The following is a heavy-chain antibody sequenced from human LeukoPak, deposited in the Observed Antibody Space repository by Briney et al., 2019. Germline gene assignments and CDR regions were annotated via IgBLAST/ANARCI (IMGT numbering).Heavy chain of an antibody. D-gene: IGHD3-22*01. CDR3: AKDFETYYYDSSGYYPDY. CDR1: GFTFSSYA. CDR2: ISGSGGST. V-gene: IGHV3-23*01. J-gene: IGHJ4*02. Sequence: GGSLRLSCAASGFTFSSYAMSWVRQAPGKGLEWVSAISGSGGSTYYADSVKGRFTISRDNSKNTLYLQMNSLRAEDTAVYYCAKDFETYYYDSSGYYPDYWGQGTLVTVSS.